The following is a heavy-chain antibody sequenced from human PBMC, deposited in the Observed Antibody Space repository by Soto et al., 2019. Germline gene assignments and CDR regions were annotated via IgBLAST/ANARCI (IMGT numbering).Heavy chain of an antibody. CDR3: ARDWGRAVLMAYAYYFDY. V-gene: IGHV1-2*02. D-gene: IGHD2-8*01. Sequence: ASVKVSCKASGYTFTGYYMHWVRQAPGQGLEWMGWINPNSGGTNYAQKFQGRVTMTRDTSISTAYMELSRLRSDDTAVYYCARDWGRAVLMAYAYYFDYWGQGTMVTVSS. CDR2: INPNSGGT. J-gene: IGHJ4*02. CDR1: GYTFTGYY.